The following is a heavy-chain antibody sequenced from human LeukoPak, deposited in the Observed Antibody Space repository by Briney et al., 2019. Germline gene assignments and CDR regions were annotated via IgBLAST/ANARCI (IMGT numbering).Heavy chain of an antibody. CDR1: GFTFSSYA. D-gene: IGHD6-19*01. CDR3: AKGGEQWLVPNYFDY. J-gene: IGHJ4*02. V-gene: IGHV3-23*01. Sequence: PGGSLRLSCAASGFTFSSYAMSWVRQAPGKGLEWVSAISGSGGSTCYADSVKGRFTISRDNSKNTLYLQMNSLRAEDTAVYYCAKGGEQWLVPNYFDYWGQGTLVTVSS. CDR2: ISGSGGST.